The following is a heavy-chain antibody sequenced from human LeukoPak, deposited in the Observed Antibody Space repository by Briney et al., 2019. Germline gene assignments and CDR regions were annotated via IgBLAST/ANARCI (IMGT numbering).Heavy chain of an antibody. CDR2: TYYRSKWYN. CDR3: ARSEMATTSLDFDY. CDR1: GDSVSSNSAA. Sequence: SQTRSLTCAISGDSVSSNSAAWNWIRQSPSRGLEWLGRTYYRSKWYNDYAVSVKSRITINPDTSKNQFSLQLNSVTPEDTAVYYCARSEMATTSLDFDYWGQGTLVTVSS. J-gene: IGHJ4*02. D-gene: IGHD5-24*01. V-gene: IGHV6-1*01.